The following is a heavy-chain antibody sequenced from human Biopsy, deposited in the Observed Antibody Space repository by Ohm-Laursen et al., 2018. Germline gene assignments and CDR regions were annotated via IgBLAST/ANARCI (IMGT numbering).Heavy chain of an antibody. J-gene: IGHJ4*02. Sequence: GTLSLTCNVSGGDINNYYWSWIRQPAGKGLEWIGRIYPGGSINYNPSLKSRVTMSVDTSKQQLSLRLRSVTAADTAVYYCARGSNDFGGLYFPRWGQGTLLTVSS. V-gene: IGHV4-4*07. D-gene: IGHD4-23*01. CDR2: IYPGGSI. CDR3: ARGSNDFGGLYFPR. CDR1: GGDINNYY.